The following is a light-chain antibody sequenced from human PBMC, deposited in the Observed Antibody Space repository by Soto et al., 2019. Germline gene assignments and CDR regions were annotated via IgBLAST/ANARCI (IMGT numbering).Light chain of an antibody. CDR1: QSISSY. CDR2: AAS. V-gene: IGKV1-39*01. CDR3: QQYSTYPWT. J-gene: IGKJ1*01. Sequence: DIQMTQSPSSLSASVGDRFTITCRASQSISSYLNWYQQKPGKAPKLLIYAASSLQSGVPSRFSGSGSATEFTLTISSLQPDDFATYYCQQYSTYPWTFGQGTKVDIK.